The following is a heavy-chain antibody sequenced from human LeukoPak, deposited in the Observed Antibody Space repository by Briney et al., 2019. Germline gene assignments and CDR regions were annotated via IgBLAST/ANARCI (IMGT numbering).Heavy chain of an antibody. J-gene: IGHJ4*02. CDR1: GFTVDSNY. V-gene: IGHV3-53*01. CDR3: ARGDDSGYYDYFDY. Sequence: GGSLRPSCAASGFTVDSNYLSWVRQAPGKGLEWVSTSYTGGNTYYAASVKGRFTISRDFSKNTVFLHMNSLRAEDTAMYYCARGDDSGYYDYFDYWGQGALVAVSS. D-gene: IGHD3-22*01. CDR2: SYTGGNT.